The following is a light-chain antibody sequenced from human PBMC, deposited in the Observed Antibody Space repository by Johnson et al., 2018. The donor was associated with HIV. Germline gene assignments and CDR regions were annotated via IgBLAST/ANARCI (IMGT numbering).Light chain of an antibody. CDR2: DNN. CDR1: SSNIGKNY. Sequence: QPVLTQPPSVSAAPGQKVTISCSGSSSNIGKNYVSWYQQLPGTAPKLLIYDNNKRPSGIPDRFSGSKSGTSATLGITGLQTGAEADYYCGTWDSSLSAGPYVFGTGTKVTVL. CDR3: GTWDSSLSAGPYV. J-gene: IGLJ1*01. V-gene: IGLV1-51*01.